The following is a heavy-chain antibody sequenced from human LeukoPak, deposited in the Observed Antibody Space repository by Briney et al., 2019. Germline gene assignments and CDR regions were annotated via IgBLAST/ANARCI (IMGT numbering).Heavy chain of an antibody. CDR3: ARRGTGHGMDV. D-gene: IGHD1-1*01. CDR1: GFTFNNYW. CDR2: INNDGSSA. Sequence: GSLRLSCAASGFTFNNYWIHWVRQVPGKGLVWVSRINNDGSSASYVDSVKGRFTISRDNAKNTLFLQMNSLRAEDTAVYYCARRGTGHGMDVWGQGTTVIVS. J-gene: IGHJ6*02. V-gene: IGHV3-74*01.